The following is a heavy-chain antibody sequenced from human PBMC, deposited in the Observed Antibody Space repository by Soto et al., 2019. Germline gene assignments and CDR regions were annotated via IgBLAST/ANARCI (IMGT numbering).Heavy chain of an antibody. CDR1: GFSLSTSGMG. J-gene: IGHJ4*02. CDR3: AHYSSTSSFDY. Sequence: QITLKESGPTLVKPTQTFTLACTFSGFSLSTSGMGVGWIRQPPGKALEWLALIYWDDDKRYSPSLKSRLTINNNTSKNQVVLTMTKMDPVDTATYYCAHYSSTSSFDYWGQGTLVNLSS. D-gene: IGHD6-13*01. V-gene: IGHV2-5*02. CDR2: IYWDDDK.